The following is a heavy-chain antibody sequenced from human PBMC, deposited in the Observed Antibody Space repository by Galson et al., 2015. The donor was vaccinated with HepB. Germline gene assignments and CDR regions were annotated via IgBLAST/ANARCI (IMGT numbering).Heavy chain of an antibody. CDR1: GFTFSSYA. J-gene: IGHJ4*02. CDR3: AKVLSYCSSANCYLLYDY. CDR2: ISGSGRNT. D-gene: IGHD2-2*01. Sequence: LRLSCAASGFTFSSYAMNWVRQAPGKGLEWVSAISGSGRNTYYADSVKGRFTISRDNSKNTLFLQMNSLRAEDTAVYYCAKVLSYCSSANCYLLYDYWGQGTLVTVSS. V-gene: IGHV3-23*01.